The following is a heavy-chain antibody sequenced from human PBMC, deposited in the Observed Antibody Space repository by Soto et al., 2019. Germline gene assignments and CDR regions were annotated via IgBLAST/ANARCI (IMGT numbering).Heavy chain of an antibody. CDR1: GYNFNTXG. Sequence: ASVKVSCKACGYNFNTXGISWVRQAPGQGLEWMGWIGAYNGNTNYAQKLQGRVTITRDTSASTAYMELSSLRSEDTAVYYCARVGVYDILTGTDYWGQGALVTVS. CDR3: ARVGVYDILTGTDY. CDR2: IGAYNGNT. V-gene: IGHV1-18*01. J-gene: IGHJ4*02. D-gene: IGHD3-9*01.